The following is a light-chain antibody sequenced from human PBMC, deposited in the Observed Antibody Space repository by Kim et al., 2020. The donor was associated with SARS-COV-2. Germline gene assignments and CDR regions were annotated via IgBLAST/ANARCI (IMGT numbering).Light chain of an antibody. V-gene: IGLV2-14*03. Sequence: QSALTQPASVSGSPGQSITISCTGTSSDVGTYNYITWYQQYPGKAPQLMIYDVNKRPSGVSNRFSGSKSGNTASLTISGLQAEDEADYYCSSYTTSSTWVFGGGTQLTVL. CDR3: SSYTTSSTWV. CDR2: DVN. J-gene: IGLJ3*02. CDR1: SSDVGTYNY.